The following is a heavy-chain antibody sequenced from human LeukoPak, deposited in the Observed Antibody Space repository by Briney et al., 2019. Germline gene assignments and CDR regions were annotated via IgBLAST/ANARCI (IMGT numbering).Heavy chain of an antibody. Sequence: PSETLSLTCAVYGGSFSGYYWSWIRQPPGKGLEWIGEINHGGSTNYNPSLKSRVTISVDTSKNQFSLKLSSVTAADTAVYYCARGRGGTVNYWGQGTLVTVSS. CDR2: INHGGST. D-gene: IGHD4-17*01. CDR3: ARGRGGTVNY. J-gene: IGHJ4*02. CDR1: GGSFSGYY. V-gene: IGHV4-34*01.